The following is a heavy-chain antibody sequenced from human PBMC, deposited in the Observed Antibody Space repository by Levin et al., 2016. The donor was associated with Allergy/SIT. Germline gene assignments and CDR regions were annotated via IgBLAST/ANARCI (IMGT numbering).Heavy chain of an antibody. V-gene: IGHV3-23*01. CDR1: GFTFGDYA. CDR3: VKGLHLLDY. CDR2: IAYSGA. D-gene: IGHD3-10*01. J-gene: IGHJ4*02. Sequence: GESLKISCAASGFTFGDYAMTWVRQAPGKGLEWVSTIAYSGAYYADSVKGRFTISRDNSKITLSLQMNSLRADDTAVYYCVKGLHLLDYWGQGTLVTVSS.